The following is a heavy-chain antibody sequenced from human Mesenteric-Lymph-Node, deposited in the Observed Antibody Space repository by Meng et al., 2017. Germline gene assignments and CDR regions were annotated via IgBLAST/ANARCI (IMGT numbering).Heavy chain of an antibody. V-gene: IGHV4-34*01. CDR3: ARAAGAAEYFQH. CDR2: INHSGST. D-gene: IGHD1-26*01. J-gene: IGHJ1*01. CDR1: GGSFSGYY. Sequence: GQLQQWGAGLLKPSETLSLTCAVYGGSFSGYYWSWIRQPPGKGLEWIGEINHSGSTNYNPSLKSRVTISVDTSKNQFSLKLSSVTAADTAVYYCARAAGAAEYFQHWGQGTLVTAPQ.